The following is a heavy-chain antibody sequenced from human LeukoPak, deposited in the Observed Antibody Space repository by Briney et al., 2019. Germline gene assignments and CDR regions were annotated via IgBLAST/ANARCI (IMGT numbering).Heavy chain of an antibody. CDR3: VRGGTGSGLPDNWFDP. CDR2: INHSGST. D-gene: IGHD6-19*01. J-gene: IGHJ5*02. Sequence: NPTETLFLTCAVHGGSFSGYYWSWIRQPPGKGLEWIGEINHSGSTNYNPSLKSRVTIAVDTSKNQFSLKLRSVTAPDTAVYYCVRGGTGSGLPDNWFDPWGQGTLVTVSS. CDR1: GGSFSGYY. V-gene: IGHV4-34*01.